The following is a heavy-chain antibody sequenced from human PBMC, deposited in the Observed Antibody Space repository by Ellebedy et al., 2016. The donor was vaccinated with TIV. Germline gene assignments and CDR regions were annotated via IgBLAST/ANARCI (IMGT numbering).Heavy chain of an antibody. CDR1: GYSFTSYW. Sequence: GESLKISCKGSGYSFTSYWIGWVRQMPGKGLEWMGRIDPSDSYTNYSPSFQGHVTISADKSISTAYLQWSSLKASDTAMYYCAREMATIFSYYYGMDVWGQGTTVTVSS. V-gene: IGHV5-10-1*01. J-gene: IGHJ6*02. D-gene: IGHD5-24*01. CDR2: IDPSDSYT. CDR3: AREMATIFSYYYGMDV.